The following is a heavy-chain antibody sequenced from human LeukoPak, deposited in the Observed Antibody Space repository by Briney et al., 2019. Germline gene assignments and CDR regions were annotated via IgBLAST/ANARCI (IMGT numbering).Heavy chain of an antibody. V-gene: IGHV4-59*01. CDR2: IYYSGST. CDR3: ARRRPDSSGYVLDY. D-gene: IGHD3-22*01. CDR1: GGSISSYY. J-gene: IGHJ4*02. Sequence: SETLSLTCTVSGGSISSYYWSWIRQPPGKGLEWIGYIYYSGSTNYNPSLKSRVTISVDTSKNQFSLKLSSVTAADTAVYYCARRRPDSSGYVLDYWGQGTLVTVSS.